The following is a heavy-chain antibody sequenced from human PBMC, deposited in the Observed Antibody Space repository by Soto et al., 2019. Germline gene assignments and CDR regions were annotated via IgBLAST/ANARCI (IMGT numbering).Heavy chain of an antibody. Sequence: SVKVSCKASGGTFSSYTISWVRQAPGQGLEWMGRIIPILGIANYAQKFQGRVTITADKSTSTAYMELSSLRSEDTAVYYCAREITMVRGASPLNYYYYGMDVWGQGTTVTV. CDR2: IIPILGIA. CDR1: GGTFSSYT. V-gene: IGHV1-69*04. CDR3: AREITMVRGASPLNYYYYGMDV. J-gene: IGHJ6*02. D-gene: IGHD3-10*01.